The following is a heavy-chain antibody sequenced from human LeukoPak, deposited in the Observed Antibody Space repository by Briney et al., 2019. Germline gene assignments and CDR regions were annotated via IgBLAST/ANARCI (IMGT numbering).Heavy chain of an antibody. CDR2: ITGNHGAT. D-gene: IGHD4-17*01. J-gene: IGHJ5*02. V-gene: IGHV3-23*01. CDR3: TKDPNGDYVGAFDP. CDR1: GFTFTNFA. Sequence: GGSLRLSCAASGFTFTNFAMTWVRQAPGKGLEWVSSITGNHGATYNINSVRGRLTISRDNSQNTLYLQMNSLRAEDTAVYYCTKDPNGDYVGAFDPWGQGTVVTVSS.